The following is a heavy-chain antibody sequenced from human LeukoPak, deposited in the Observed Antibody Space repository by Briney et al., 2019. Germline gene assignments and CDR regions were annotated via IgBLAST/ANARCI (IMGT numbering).Heavy chain of an antibody. CDR3: ARDKIKHDFWNGLLRDYGMDV. J-gene: IGHJ6*02. CDR1: GFTFSSYW. V-gene: IGHV3-7*01. Sequence: GGSLRLSCAACGFTFSSYWMSWVRQAPGKGRVGVANIKQDGSEKSYVVPVKGRFTISRDNAKNSLYLQMNSLRAEDTAVYYCARDKIKHDFWNGLLRDYGMDVWGQGTTVTVSS. D-gene: IGHD3-3*01. CDR2: IKQDGSEK.